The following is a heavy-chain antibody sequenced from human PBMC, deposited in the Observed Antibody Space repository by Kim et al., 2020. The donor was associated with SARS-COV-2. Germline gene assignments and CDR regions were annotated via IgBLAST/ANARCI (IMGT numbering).Heavy chain of an antibody. CDR1: GFTFSSYA. D-gene: IGHD3-9*01. V-gene: IGHV3-23*01. J-gene: IGHJ4*02. Sequence: GGSLRLSCAASGFTFSSYAMSWVRQAPGKGLEWVSAISGSGGSTYYADSVKGRFTISRDNSKNTLYLQMNSLRAEDTAVYYCAKQSDYDILTGYNGYFDYWGQGTLVTVSS. CDR3: AKQSDYDILTGYNGYFDY. CDR2: ISGSGGST.